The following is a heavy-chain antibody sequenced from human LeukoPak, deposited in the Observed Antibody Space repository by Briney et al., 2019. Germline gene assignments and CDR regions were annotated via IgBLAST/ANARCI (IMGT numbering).Heavy chain of an antibody. CDR3: ARAGYYYDSSGYLLFDC. V-gene: IGHV4-38-2*02. CDR1: GYSISSGYY. J-gene: IGHJ4*02. D-gene: IGHD3-22*01. Sequence: KSSETLSLTCTVSGYSISSGYYWGWIRQPPGKGLEWIGSIYHSGSTYYNPSLKSRVTISVDTSKNQFSLKLSSVTAADTAVYYCARAGYYYDSSGYLLFDCWGQGTLVTVSS. CDR2: IYHSGST.